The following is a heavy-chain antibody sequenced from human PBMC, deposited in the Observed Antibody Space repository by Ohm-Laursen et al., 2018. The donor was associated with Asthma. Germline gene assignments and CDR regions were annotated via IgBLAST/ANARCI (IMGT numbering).Heavy chain of an antibody. CDR3: ARGHPAGTTEQYDY. CDR1: GYTFTSYD. D-gene: IGHD1-7*01. CDR2: MNPNSGNT. V-gene: IGHV1-8*01. Sequence: VASVKVSCKASGYTFTSYDINWVRQATGQGLEWMGWMNPNSGNTGYAQKFQGRVTMTRNTSISTAYMELSSLRSEDTAVYYCARGHPAGTTEQYDYWGQGTLVTVSS. J-gene: IGHJ4*02.